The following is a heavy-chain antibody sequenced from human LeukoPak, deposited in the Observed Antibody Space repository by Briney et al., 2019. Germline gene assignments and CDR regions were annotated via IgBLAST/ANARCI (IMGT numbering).Heavy chain of an antibody. D-gene: IGHD6-19*01. CDR3: ARGPALHSKWVGGRWFDP. CDR1: GYTFTSYD. J-gene: IGHJ5*02. CDR2: MNPNSGHA. V-gene: IGHV1-8*01. Sequence: ASVEVSCKASGYTFTSYDIHWVRQAAGHGLEWMGWMNPNSGHAGHAQKFEARVTMTRDTSMSTAYMELSGLTSEDTAIYYCARGPALHSKWVGGRWFDPWGQGTLVTVAS.